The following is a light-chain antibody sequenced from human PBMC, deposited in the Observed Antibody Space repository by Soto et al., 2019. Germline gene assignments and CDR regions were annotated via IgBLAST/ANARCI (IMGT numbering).Light chain of an antibody. J-gene: IGKJ1*01. V-gene: IGKV3-20*01. Sequence: EIVLTQSPGTLSLSPGERATLSCRASQSVSSNYLAWHQVKPGQAPRLLIYGASSRATGIPDRFSGSGSGTDFTLTISRLEPEDFAVYYCQQYVRSPPWTFGQGTQVDIK. CDR1: QSVSSNY. CDR2: GAS. CDR3: QQYVRSPPWT.